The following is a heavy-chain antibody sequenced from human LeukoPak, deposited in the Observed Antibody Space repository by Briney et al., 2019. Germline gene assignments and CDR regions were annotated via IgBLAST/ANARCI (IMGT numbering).Heavy chain of an antibody. Sequence: GGSLRLSCAVSGFTFDTYWMSWVRQAPGKGLEWVATIRQDGFEKFYVASVKGRFTISRDNAENSLSLQMNSLRAEDTAVYYCARAAPFDCSGASCSLFDYWGQGTLVTVSS. V-gene: IGHV3-7*01. J-gene: IGHJ4*02. CDR1: GFTFDTYW. CDR2: IRQDGFEK. CDR3: ARAAPFDCSGASCSLFDY. D-gene: IGHD2-15*01.